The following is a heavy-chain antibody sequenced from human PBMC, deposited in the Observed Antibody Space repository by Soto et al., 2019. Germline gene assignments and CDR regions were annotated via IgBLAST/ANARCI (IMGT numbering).Heavy chain of an antibody. CDR2: MNPNSGNT. CDR3: ARDTEPAEVERNYYYYGMDV. CDR1: GYTFTSYD. J-gene: IGHJ6*02. Sequence: ASVKVSCKASGYTFTSYDINWVRQATGQGLEWMGWMNPNSGNTGYAQKFQGRVTITADKSTSTAYMELSSLRSEDTAVYYCARDTEPAEVERNYYYYGMDVWGQGTTVTVSS. V-gene: IGHV1-8*01. D-gene: IGHD1-26*01.